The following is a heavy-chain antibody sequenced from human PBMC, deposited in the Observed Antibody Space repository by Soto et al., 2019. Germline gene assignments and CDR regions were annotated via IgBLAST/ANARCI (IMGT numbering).Heavy chain of an antibody. Sequence: EVQLVESGGGLVQPGRSLRLSCAASGFTFDDYAMHWVRQAPGKGLEWVSGISWNSGSIGYADSVKGRFTISRDNAKNSLYLQMNSLRAEDTALYYCAKDLIYLSPDSSGWYERNEYFQHWGQGTLVTVSS. V-gene: IGHV3-9*01. CDR3: AKDLIYLSPDSSGWYERNEYFQH. CDR2: ISWNSGSI. J-gene: IGHJ1*01. D-gene: IGHD6-19*01. CDR1: GFTFDDYA.